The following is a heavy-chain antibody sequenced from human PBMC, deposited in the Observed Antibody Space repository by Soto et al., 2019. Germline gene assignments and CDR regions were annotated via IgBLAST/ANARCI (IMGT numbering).Heavy chain of an antibody. CDR3: ARAGPIAVAGSYFDY. CDR1: GYTFTSYG. J-gene: IGHJ4*02. D-gene: IGHD6-19*01. Sequence: ASVKVSCKASGYTFTSYGISWVRQAPGQGLEWMGWISAYNGNTNYAQKLQGRVTMTTDTSTSTAYMELRSLRSDDTAVYYCARAGPIAVAGSYFDYWGKGTLVTVSS. V-gene: IGHV1-18*01. CDR2: ISAYNGNT.